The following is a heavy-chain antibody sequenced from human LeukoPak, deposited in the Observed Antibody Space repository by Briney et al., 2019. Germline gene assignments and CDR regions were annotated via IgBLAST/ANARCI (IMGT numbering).Heavy chain of an antibody. CDR1: GGTFSSYA. V-gene: IGHV1-69*05. J-gene: IGHJ4*02. CDR3: ASGRVPAAFYFDY. Sequence: SVTVSCKASGGTFSSYAISWVRQAPGQGLEWMGGIIPIFGTANYAQKFQGRVTITTDESTSTAYMELSSLRSEDTAVYYCASGRVPAAFYFDYWGQGTLVTVSS. D-gene: IGHD2-2*01. CDR2: IIPIFGTA.